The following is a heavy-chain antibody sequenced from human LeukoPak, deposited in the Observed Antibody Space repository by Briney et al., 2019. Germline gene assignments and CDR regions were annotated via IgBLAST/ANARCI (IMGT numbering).Heavy chain of an antibody. CDR3: ARVGIYSTSWALDY. J-gene: IGHJ4*02. CDR1: GDSISNYY. Sequence: SETLSLTCTVSGDSISNYYWSWIRQPPGKGLEWIGYVYSSGSTNYNPSLKSRVTISVDTSKNQFSLKLSSVTAADTAVYYCARVGIYSTSWALDYWGQGTLVTVSP. CDR2: VYSSGST. D-gene: IGHD6-13*01. V-gene: IGHV4-59*01.